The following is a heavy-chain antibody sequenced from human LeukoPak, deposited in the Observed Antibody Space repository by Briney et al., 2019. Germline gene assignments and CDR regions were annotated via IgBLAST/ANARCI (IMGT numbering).Heavy chain of an antibody. V-gene: IGHV7-4-1*02. CDR2: INTNTGNP. J-gene: IGHJ4*02. CDR3: ARVLSCPSSSCPFSSY. Sequence: ASVKVSCKASGYTFTSYAMNWVRQAPGQGLEWMGWINTNTGNPTYAQGFTGRFVFSLDTSVSTAYLQISSLKAEDTAVYYCARVLSCPSSSCPFSSYWGQGTLVTVSS. D-gene: IGHD6-13*01. CDR1: GYTFTSYA.